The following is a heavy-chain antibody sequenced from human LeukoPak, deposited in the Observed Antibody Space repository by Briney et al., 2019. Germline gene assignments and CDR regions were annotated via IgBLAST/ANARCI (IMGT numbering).Heavy chain of an antibody. Sequence: ASVKVSCKASGGTFSSYAISWVRQAPGQGLEWMGGIIPIFGTANYAQKFQGRVTITADESTSTAYMELSSLRSEDTAVYYCARSFWVTGDYYGMDVWGQGTTVTVSS. V-gene: IGHV1-69*13. D-gene: IGHD5-18*01. CDR3: ARSFWVTGDYYGMDV. CDR1: GGTFSSYA. J-gene: IGHJ6*02. CDR2: IIPIFGTA.